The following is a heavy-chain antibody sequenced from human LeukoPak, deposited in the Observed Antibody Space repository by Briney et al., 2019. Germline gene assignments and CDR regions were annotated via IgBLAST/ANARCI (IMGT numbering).Heavy chain of an antibody. J-gene: IGHJ6*03. Sequence: SETLSLTCTVSGDSLSSDTYYWSWIRQPAGKGLEWVGRIYTSGSPNYNPSLRSRVTISVDTSKNQFSLKLISVTAADTAVYYCARVSGHGPFFYYYMDVWGKGATVTVSS. CDR2: IYTSGSP. D-gene: IGHD6-25*01. CDR1: GDSLSSDTYY. V-gene: IGHV4-61*02. CDR3: ARVSGHGPFFYYYMDV.